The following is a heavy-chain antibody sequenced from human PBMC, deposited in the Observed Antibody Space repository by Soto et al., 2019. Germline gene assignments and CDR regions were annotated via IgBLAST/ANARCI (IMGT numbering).Heavy chain of an antibody. V-gene: IGHV3-73*01. CDR2: IRSKGNNYAT. CDR3: SRQASDFWSGKPQYYMDV. Sequence: EVQLVESGGGLVQPGGSLKLSCAASGFTFSGSAMHWVRQASGKRLEWVGRIRSKGNNYATAYGASLKGRFTISRDDSKNTAYLQMNSLNTEDTAVYYCSRQASDFWSGKPQYYMDVWGKGTTVTVSS. CDR1: GFTFSGSA. J-gene: IGHJ6*03. D-gene: IGHD3-3*01.